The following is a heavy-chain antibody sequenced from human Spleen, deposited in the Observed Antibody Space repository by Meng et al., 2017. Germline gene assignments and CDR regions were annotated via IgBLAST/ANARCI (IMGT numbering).Heavy chain of an antibody. Sequence: QVKPRQWGVGRLEPSASLSLTCVVSGGSFSGCCWSRMRQAPGKGWEWIGEINQSASTNYSPSLEIRASISVDPSHITLSLKLSSVTAADLAVYYCGRGTTTMAHDFDYWGQGSLVTVSS. J-gene: IGHJ4*02. CDR1: GGSFSGCC. CDR3: GRGTTTMAHDFDY. CDR2: INQSAST. V-gene: IGHV4-34*01. D-gene: IGHD4-11*01.